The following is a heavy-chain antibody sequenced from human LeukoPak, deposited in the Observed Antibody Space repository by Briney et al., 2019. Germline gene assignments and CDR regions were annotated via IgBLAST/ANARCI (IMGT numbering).Heavy chain of an antibody. CDR2: IYYSGST. V-gene: IGHV4-39*07. CDR3: ARDRLTRDGYNPYYFDY. Sequence: PSETLSLTCTVSGGSISSSSYYWGWIRQPPGKGLEWIGSIYYSGSTYYNPSHKSRVTISVDTSKNQFSLKLSSVTAADTAVYYCARDRLTRDGYNPYYFDYWGQGTLVTVSS. D-gene: IGHD5-24*01. J-gene: IGHJ4*02. CDR1: GGSISSSSYY.